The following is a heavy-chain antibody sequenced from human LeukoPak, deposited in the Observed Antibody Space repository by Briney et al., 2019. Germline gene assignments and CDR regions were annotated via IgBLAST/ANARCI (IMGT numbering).Heavy chain of an antibody. CDR3: TRESWRLGESY. J-gene: IGHJ4*02. V-gene: IGHV3-49*04. CDR1: GFTFGDYA. D-gene: IGHD3-16*01. CDR2: IRSKAYGGTT. Sequence: GGSLRLSCTASGFTFGDYAMSWVRQAPGKGLEWVGFIRSKAYGGTTEYAASVKGRFTISRDDSKSIAYLQMNSLKTEDTAVYYCTRESWRLGESYWGQGTLVTVSS.